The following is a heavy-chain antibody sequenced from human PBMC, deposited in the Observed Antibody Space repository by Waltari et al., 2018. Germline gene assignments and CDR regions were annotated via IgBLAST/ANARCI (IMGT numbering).Heavy chain of an antibody. CDR2: ISYDGSNK. Sequence: QVQLVESGGGVVQPGRSLRLSCAASGFTFSSYAMHWVRQAPGKGLGWVAVISYDGSNKYYADSVKGRFTISRDNSKNTLYLQMNSLRAEDTAVYYCAREGGDIVVVVAATLAWYYFDYWGQGTLVTVSS. J-gene: IGHJ4*02. CDR3: AREGGDIVVVVAATLAWYYFDY. CDR1: GFTFSSYA. D-gene: IGHD2-15*01. V-gene: IGHV3-30-3*01.